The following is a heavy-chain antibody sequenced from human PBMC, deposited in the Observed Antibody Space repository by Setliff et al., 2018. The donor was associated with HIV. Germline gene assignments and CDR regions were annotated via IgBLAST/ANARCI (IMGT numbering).Heavy chain of an antibody. CDR3: ARSGYTSGFYWVFGAFGV. CDR2: IQYGDIS. V-gene: IGHV4-59*01. Sequence: PSETLSLTCTVSGGSIGNYYWTWIRQPPGKGPEWIASIQYGDISHYNPSLQSRVTISVDTSTKKFSLYLSSVNETDTAVYYCARSGYTSGFYWVFGAFGVWGQGKMVTVSS. CDR1: GGSIGNYY. D-gene: IGHD3-22*01. J-gene: IGHJ3*01.